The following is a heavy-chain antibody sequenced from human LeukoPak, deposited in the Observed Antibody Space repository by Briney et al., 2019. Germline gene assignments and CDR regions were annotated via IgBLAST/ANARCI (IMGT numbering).Heavy chain of an antibody. CDR2: IYYSGST. V-gene: IGHV4-39*07. J-gene: IGHJ4*02. CDR1: GGSISSSSYY. CDR3: ARCFSSGYYSPFDY. D-gene: IGHD3-22*01. Sequence: SETLSLTCTVSGGSISSSSYYWGWIRQPPGKGLEWIGSIYYSGSTYYNPSLKSRVTISVDTSKNQFSLKLSSVTAADTAVYYCARCFSSGYYSPFDYWGQGTLVTVSS.